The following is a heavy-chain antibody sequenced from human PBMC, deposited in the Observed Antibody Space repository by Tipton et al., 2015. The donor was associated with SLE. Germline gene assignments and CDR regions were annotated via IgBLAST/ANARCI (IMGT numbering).Heavy chain of an antibody. Sequence: GSLRLSCAASGFDFGNYWMSWVRQAPGRGLERVSIIYSGGSVSYYGDSVKGRTTFSRDDSKNMLDLEMNSLRVDDTAVYYCVARVDWYFDLWGRGTLVTVSS. CDR2: IYSGGSVS. V-gene: IGHV3-23*03. CDR3: VARVDWYFDL. J-gene: IGHJ2*01. D-gene: IGHD6-6*01. CDR1: GFDFGNYW.